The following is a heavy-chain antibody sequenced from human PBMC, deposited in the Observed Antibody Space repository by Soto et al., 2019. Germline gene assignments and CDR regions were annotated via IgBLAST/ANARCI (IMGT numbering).Heavy chain of an antibody. Sequence: QVQLQESGPGLVKPSGTLSLTCAVSGGSISSSNWWSWVRQPPGKGLEWIGEIYHSGSTNYNPSLQRRIPRSVDKTKNQVPRKLRYVPAADTAVYYCARDHGRGYSYGGGGFDPWGQGTLVTVSS. CDR2: IYHSGST. V-gene: IGHV4-4*02. D-gene: IGHD5-18*01. J-gene: IGHJ5*02. CDR1: GGSISSSNW. CDR3: ARDHGRGYSYGGGGFDP.